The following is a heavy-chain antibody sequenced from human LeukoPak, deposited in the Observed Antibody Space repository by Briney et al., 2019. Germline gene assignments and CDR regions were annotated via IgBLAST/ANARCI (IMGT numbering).Heavy chain of an antibody. CDR3: AKHGDNVWGSSRFGFDS. J-gene: IGHJ4*02. CDR2: IIGSGGSI. Sequence: GGSLRLSCAASGFTFSTYAMSWVRQAPGKGLEWVSLIIGSGGSIHYADSVRGRFTISRDNFKNTVFLQLSSLRPEDTAVYYCAKHGDNVWGSSRFGFDSWGQGTLVTVSS. CDR1: GFTFSTYA. V-gene: IGHV3-23*01. D-gene: IGHD3-16*02.